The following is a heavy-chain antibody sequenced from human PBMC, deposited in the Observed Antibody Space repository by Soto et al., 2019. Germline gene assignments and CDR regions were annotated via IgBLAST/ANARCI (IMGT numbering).Heavy chain of an antibody. D-gene: IGHD6-13*01. CDR3: VKGSSSWYDNNWFDP. V-gene: IGHV3-64D*06. CDR2: VSSSGGST. Sequence: GGSLRLSCSASGFTFRTFAMHWVRQAPGRGLEYVSAVSSSGGSTMYADSVKDRFTISRDNSKNTLYLQMRSLRAEDTAVYYCVKGSSSWYDNNWFDPWGQGTPVTVSS. J-gene: IGHJ5*02. CDR1: GFTFRTFA.